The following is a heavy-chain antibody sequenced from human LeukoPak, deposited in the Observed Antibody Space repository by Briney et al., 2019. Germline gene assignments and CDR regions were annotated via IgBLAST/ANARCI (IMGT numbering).Heavy chain of an antibody. Sequence: RASVKVSCTASGYTFTSYGISWVRQAPGQGLEWMGWISAYNGNTNYAQKLQGRVTMTTDTSTSTAYMELRSLRSDDTAVYYCARLYPYYYYYMDVWGKGTTVTVSS. V-gene: IGHV1-18*01. CDR1: GYTFTSYG. J-gene: IGHJ6*03. CDR2: ISAYNGNT. CDR3: ARLYPYYYYYMDV. D-gene: IGHD3-16*01.